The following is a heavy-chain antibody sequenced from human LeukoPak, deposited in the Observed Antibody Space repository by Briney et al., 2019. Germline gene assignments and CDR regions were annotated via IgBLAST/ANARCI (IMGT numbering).Heavy chain of an antibody. CDR3: ATTGSFDYGDTNWFDP. V-gene: IGHV4-34*01. CDR1: GDSISTYY. D-gene: IGHD4-17*01. J-gene: IGHJ5*02. Sequence: SETLSLTCTVSGDSISTYYWSWIRQPPGKGLEWIGEINHSGSTNYNPSLKSRVTISVDTSKNQFSLKLSSVTAADTAVYYCATTGSFDYGDTNWFDPWGQGTLVTVSS. CDR2: INHSGST.